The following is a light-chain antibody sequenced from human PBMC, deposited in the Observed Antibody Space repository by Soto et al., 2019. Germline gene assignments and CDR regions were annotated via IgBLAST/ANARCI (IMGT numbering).Light chain of an antibody. V-gene: IGLV2-23*02. CDR1: SSDVGSYNL. J-gene: IGLJ1*01. CDR2: EVS. Sequence: QSVLTQPASVSGSPGQSITISCTGTSSDVGSYNLVSWYQQHPGKAPKLMIYEVSKRPSGVSNRFSGSKSGNTASLTISGLQAEDEADYSCCSYAGSRGVFGTGTKVTVL. CDR3: CSYAGSRGV.